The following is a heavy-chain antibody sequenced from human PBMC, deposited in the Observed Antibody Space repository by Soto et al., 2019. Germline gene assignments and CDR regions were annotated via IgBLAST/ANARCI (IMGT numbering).Heavy chain of an antibody. CDR2: ISYDGSDE. J-gene: IGHJ4*02. CDR3: AKDTSPGVSASSSDY. CDR1: GFTFSSFG. D-gene: IGHD2-2*01. Sequence: QVQLVESGGGVVQPGRSLRLSCAASGFTFSSFGMHWVGQAPGKGLEWVALISYDGSDEYYRDSVKGRFTISRDNSKNTLFLQVNSLRPEDTAVYYCAKDTSPGVSASSSDYWGQGALVTVSS. V-gene: IGHV3-30*18.